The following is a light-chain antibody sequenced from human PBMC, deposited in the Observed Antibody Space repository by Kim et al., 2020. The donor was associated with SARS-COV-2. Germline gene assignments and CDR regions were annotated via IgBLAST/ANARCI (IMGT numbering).Light chain of an antibody. CDR1: KGLSDN. Sequence: RACKGLSDNLDWYRQRPEIARSLHICGASALHGGVPSRFSGSRSGTNITLTISSLQPEDFATYYWQQSCTTPRTFGQGTKVDIK. V-gene: IGKV1-39*01. CDR3: QQSCTTPRT. CDR2: GAS. J-gene: IGKJ1*01.